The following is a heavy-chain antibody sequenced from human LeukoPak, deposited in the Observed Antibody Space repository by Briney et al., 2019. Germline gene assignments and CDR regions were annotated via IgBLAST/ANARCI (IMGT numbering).Heavy chain of an antibody. D-gene: IGHD3-10*01. CDR3: TRPGYGSGSHHGSDY. J-gene: IGHJ4*02. CDR2: IRSKANSYTT. V-gene: IGHV3-73*01. CDR1: GFTFSGSA. Sequence: PGGSLRLSCAVSGFTFSGSAMHWVRQASGKGLEWVGRIRSKANSYTTAYAASVKGRFTISRDDSKNTAYLQMNSLKTEDTAVYYCTRPGYGSGSHHGSDYWGQGTLVTVSS.